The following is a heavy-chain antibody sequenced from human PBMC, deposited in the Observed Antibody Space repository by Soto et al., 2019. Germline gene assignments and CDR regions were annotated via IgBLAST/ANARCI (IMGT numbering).Heavy chain of an antibody. CDR1: GYTFTSYD. V-gene: IGHV1-8*01. D-gene: IGHD3-10*01. Sequence: ASVKVSCKASGYTFTSYDINWVRQATGQGLEWMGWMNPNSGNTGYAQKFQGRVTMTRNTSISTAYMELSSLRSEDTAVYYCARGYYGSGSYTDYYYYGMDVWGQGTTVTVSS. CDR3: ARGYYGSGSYTDYYYYGMDV. CDR2: MNPNSGNT. J-gene: IGHJ6*02.